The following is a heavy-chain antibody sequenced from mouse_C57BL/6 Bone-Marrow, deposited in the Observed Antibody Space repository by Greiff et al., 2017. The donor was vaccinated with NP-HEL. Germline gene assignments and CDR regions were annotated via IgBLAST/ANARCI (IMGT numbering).Heavy chain of an antibody. CDR3: AREDYYGSSPFAY. J-gene: IGHJ3*01. D-gene: IGHD1-1*01. CDR2: IYPRSGNT. Sequence: VQLQQSGAELARPGASVKLSCKASGYTFTSYCISWVKQRTGQGLEWIGEIYPRSGNTYYNEKFKGKATLTADKSSSTAYMELRSLTSEDSAVYFCAREDYYGSSPFAYWGQGTLVTVSA. V-gene: IGHV1-81*01. CDR1: GYTFTSYC.